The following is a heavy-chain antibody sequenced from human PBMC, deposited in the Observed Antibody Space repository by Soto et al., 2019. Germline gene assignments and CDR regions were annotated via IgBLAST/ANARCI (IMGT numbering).Heavy chain of an antibody. CDR2: ISSDGSNK. J-gene: IGHJ4*02. Sequence: PGGSLRLSCAASGFTFSRYGMHWVRQAPGKGLEWVAVISSDGSNKYYGDSVKGRFTISRDNSKNTLYLQLNSLRTEDTAVYYCARPYYYDSSGYLDYWGQGTLVTVSS. D-gene: IGHD3-22*01. V-gene: IGHV3-30*03. CDR3: ARPYYYDSSGYLDY. CDR1: GFTFSRYG.